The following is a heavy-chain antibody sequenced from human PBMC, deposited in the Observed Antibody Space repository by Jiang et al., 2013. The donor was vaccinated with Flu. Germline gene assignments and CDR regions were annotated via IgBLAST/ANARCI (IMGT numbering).Heavy chain of an antibody. J-gene: IGHJ4*02. CDR3: AATNRYSSNWYFDY. CDR2: IYDDGST. V-gene: IGHV4-59*01. CDR1: GTSIYSYF. Sequence: TCAVSGTSIYSYFWGWIRQSPGRGLEWIGHIYDDGSTRYNPSLKSRVTIHVDTSKNQFSLRLTSVTAADTALYYCAATNRYSSNWYFDYWGQGALVTVSS. D-gene: IGHD5-18*01.